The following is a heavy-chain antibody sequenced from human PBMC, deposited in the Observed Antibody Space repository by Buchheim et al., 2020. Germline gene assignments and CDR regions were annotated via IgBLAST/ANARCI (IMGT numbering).Heavy chain of an antibody. CDR1: GFTFSSYA. D-gene: IGHD5-18*01. CDR3: ARQGHYSYGYKGAFDI. CDR2: ISGSGGST. V-gene: IGHV3-23*01. Sequence: EVQLLESGGGLVQPGGSLRLSCAASGFTFSSYAMSWVRQGQGPGLEWVSAISGSGGSTYYADSVKGRFSISRDNSKNTLYLQMNSQRAEDTAVYYCARQGHYSYGYKGAFDIWGQGT. J-gene: IGHJ3*02.